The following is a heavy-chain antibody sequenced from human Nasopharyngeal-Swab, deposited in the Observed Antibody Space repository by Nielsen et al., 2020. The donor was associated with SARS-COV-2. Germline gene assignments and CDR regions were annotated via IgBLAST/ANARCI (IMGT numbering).Heavy chain of an antibody. J-gene: IGHJ4*02. CDR3: AKDDPGFTPDYSNYGV. Sequence: GESLPISCAETEKNFSSYAISWVRQAPGNGLEWVSAISGSGGSPYYADSVKGRFTISRDNSKNTLYLQMNSLRAEDTAVYYCAKDDPGFTPDYSNYGVWGQGTLVTVSS. D-gene: IGHD4-11*01. V-gene: IGHV3-23*01. CDR1: EKNFSSYA. CDR2: ISGSGGSP.